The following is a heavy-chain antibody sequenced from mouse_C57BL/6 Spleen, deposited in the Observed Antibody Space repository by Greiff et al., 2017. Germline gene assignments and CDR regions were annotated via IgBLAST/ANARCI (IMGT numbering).Heavy chain of an antibody. CDR3: AAIYYGNLAY. Sequence: EVQLQQSGAELVKPGASVKLSCTASGFNIKDSYMHWVKQRTEQGLEWIGRIDPEDGEPKYAPKFQGKATITADTSSNTAYLQLSSLTSEDTAVYYCAAIYYGNLAYWGQGTLVTVSA. CDR2: IDPEDGEP. V-gene: IGHV14-2*01. CDR1: GFNIKDSY. J-gene: IGHJ3*01. D-gene: IGHD2-1*01.